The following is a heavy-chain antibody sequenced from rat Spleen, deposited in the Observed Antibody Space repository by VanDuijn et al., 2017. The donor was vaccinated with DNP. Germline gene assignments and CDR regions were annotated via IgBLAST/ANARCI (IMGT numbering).Heavy chain of an antibody. Sequence: EVQLAESGGGLVRPGRSLKLSCAASGFTFSNYGMAWVRQAPTKGLEWVATIIYDGSSIYYRDSVRGRFTISSDNAQSTLFLQMDSLRSEDTATYHCTIGDYYNTSNWFAYWGQGTLVTVSS. J-gene: IGHJ3*01. CDR3: TIGDYYNTSNWFAY. CDR1: GFTFSNYG. CDR2: IIYDGSSI. D-gene: IGHD1-2*01. V-gene: IGHV5-29*01.